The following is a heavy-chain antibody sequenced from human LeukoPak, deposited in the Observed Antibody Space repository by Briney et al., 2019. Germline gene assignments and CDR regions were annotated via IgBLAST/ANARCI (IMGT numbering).Heavy chain of an antibody. J-gene: IGHJ3*02. CDR3: ARLRGNIAFDI. CDR2: IWYDASEK. CDR1: GFSFSSYG. V-gene: IGHV3-33*01. Sequence: GGSLRLSCAASGFSFSSYGMLWVRQAPGKGLEWVAVIWYDASEKFYADSVKGRFAISRDNSKNTLDLQMSSLRAEDMSLCASARLRGNIAFDIWGQGTMVTVSS.